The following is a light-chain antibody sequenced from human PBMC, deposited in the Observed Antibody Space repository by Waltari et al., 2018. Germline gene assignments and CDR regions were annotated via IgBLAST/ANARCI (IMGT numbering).Light chain of an antibody. CDR2: LEGSGSY. CDR3: ETWDSRTLGV. V-gene: IGLV4-60*03. J-gene: IGLJ3*02. CDR1: SGHSSYI. Sequence: QPVLTQSSSASASLGSSVKLTCPLSSGHSSYIIAWPQQQPGKAPRYLMKLEGSGSYNKGSGVPDRFSGSSSGADRYLTISNLQSEDEADYYCETWDSRTLGVFGGGTKLTVL.